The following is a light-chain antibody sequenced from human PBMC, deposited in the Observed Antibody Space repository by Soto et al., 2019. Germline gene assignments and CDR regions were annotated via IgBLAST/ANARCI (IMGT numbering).Light chain of an antibody. V-gene: IGKV3-20*01. CDR3: QQYGSSPRT. Sequence: PGERATLSCRASQSVSSSYLAWYQQKPGQAPRLLIYGASSRATGIPDRFSGSGSGTDFTLTISRLEPEDFAVYYCQQYGSSPRTFGQGTKV. J-gene: IGKJ1*01. CDR2: GAS. CDR1: QSVSSSY.